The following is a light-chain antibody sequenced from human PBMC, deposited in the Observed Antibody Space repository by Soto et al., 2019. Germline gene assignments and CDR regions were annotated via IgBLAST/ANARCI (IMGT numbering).Light chain of an antibody. V-gene: IGLV2-14*01. CDR1: SSDVGGYNY. CDR2: EVS. J-gene: IGLJ1*01. CDR3: SSYTSSSTLV. Sequence: QSVLTQPASVSGSPGQSITISCTGTSSDVGGYNYVSWYQQHPGKAPKLMIYEVSNRPSGVSSRCSGSKSGNTASQTISGLQSEDEADYYCSSYTSSSTLVCGTGTKLTFL.